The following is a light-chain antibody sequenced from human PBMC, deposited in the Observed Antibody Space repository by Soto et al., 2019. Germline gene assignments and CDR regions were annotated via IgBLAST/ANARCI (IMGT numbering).Light chain of an antibody. CDR3: HQRSNWPPP. CDR2: DAS. Sequence: EIVLTQSPATLSLSPGERATLSCRASQSVSSYLAWYQQKPGQAPRLLIYDASNRATGIPARFSGSGSGTDFPLTISSLEPEDFAVYYCHQRSNWPPPFGQGTRLEIK. CDR1: QSVSSY. V-gene: IGKV3-11*01. J-gene: IGKJ5*01.